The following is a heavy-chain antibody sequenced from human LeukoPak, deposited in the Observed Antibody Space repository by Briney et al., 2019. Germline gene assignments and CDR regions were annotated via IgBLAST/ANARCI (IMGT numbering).Heavy chain of an antibody. V-gene: IGHV4-4*07. CDR3: ARVVAVAGTRANNWFDP. Sequence: PSETLSLTCTVSGGPISSYYWSWIRQPAGKGLEWIGRIYTSGSTNYNPSLKSRVTMSVDTSKNQFSLKLSSVTAADTAAYYCARVVAVAGTRANNWFDPWGQGTLVTVSS. J-gene: IGHJ5*02. CDR2: IYTSGST. CDR1: GGPISSYY. D-gene: IGHD6-19*01.